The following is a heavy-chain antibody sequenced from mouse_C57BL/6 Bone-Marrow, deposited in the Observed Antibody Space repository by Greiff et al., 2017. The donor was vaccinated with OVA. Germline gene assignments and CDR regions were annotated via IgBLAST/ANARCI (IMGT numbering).Heavy chain of an antibody. D-gene: IGHD1-1*01. CDR2: IDPANGNT. Sequence: VHVKQSVAELVRPGASVKLSCTASGFNIKNTYMHWVKQRPEQGLEWIGRIDPANGNTKYAPKFQGKATITADTSSNTAYLQLSSLTSEDSAVYFCARRRGYGSSPAWFAYWGQGTLVTVSA. V-gene: IGHV14-3*01. J-gene: IGHJ3*01. CDR1: GFNIKNTY. CDR3: ARRRGYGSSPAWFAY.